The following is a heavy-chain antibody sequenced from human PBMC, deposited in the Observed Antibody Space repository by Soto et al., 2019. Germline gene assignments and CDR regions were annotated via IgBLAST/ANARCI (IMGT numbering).Heavy chain of an antibody. CDR3: ARALGAKYYFDY. D-gene: IGHD1-26*01. CDR1: GGSMTNLY. J-gene: IGHJ4*02. V-gene: IGHV4-59*11. Sequence: SETLDLPCTVSGGSMTNLYWTWMRQPPGKGLEWIGYIYYSGSTNYNPSLKSRVTISVDTSKNQFSLKLSSVTAADTAVYYCARALGAKYYFDYWGQGTLVTVSS. CDR2: IYYSGST.